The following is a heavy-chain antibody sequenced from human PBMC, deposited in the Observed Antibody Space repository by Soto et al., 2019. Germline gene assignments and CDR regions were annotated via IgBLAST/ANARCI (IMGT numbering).Heavy chain of an antibody. D-gene: IGHD3-3*01. CDR2: IYFSGST. CDR1: GGSISNGGYY. V-gene: IGHV4-31*11. CDR3: ARYSHSKQPNPRWSVGYMEV. J-gene: IGHJ6*03. Sequence: QLQLQESGPGLVKPSQTLSLTCAVSGGSISNGGYYWSWIRQRPGKGLEWIGSIYFSGSTYYNPSLQCSVRISVAPPKTQFSLKLRSMTAPDTAVYYSARYSHSKQPNPRWSVGYMEVWCKGTTVSLSS.